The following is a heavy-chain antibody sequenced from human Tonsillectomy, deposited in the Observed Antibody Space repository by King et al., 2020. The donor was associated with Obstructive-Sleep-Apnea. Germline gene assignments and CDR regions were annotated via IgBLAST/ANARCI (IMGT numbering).Heavy chain of an antibody. D-gene: IGHD6-19*01. Sequence: VQLVESGGGLVQPGGSRKLSCAASGFTFSASTIHWVRQASGKGLEWIGRIRSEGNTYATAHAASLKGRFTVSRDDSKNTAHLQMTRLQTEDTAVYYCSRTTVDGTGDAFDVWGRGTLVTVS. V-gene: IGHV3-73*01. J-gene: IGHJ3*01. CDR3: SRTTVDGTGDAFDV. CDR1: GFTFSAST. CDR2: IRSEGNTYAT.